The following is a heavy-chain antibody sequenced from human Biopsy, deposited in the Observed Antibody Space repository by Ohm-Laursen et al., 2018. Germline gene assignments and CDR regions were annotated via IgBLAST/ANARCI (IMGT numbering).Heavy chain of an antibody. CDR2: ISWNSDDI. J-gene: IGHJ5*01. V-gene: IGHV3-9*01. CDR1: GSTFDDYA. Sequence: SLRLSCAASGSTFDDYAMHWVRHVPGKGLEWVSGISWNSDDIGYADSVKGRFTISRDNARNALHLQMNSLRAKDTAVYYCAKSPSITMMTNWFDSWGQGTLVTVSS. D-gene: IGHD3-22*01. CDR3: AKSPSITMMTNWFDS.